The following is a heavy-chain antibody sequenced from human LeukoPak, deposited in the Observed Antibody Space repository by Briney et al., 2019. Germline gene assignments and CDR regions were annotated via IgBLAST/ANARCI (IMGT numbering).Heavy chain of an antibody. D-gene: IGHD3-22*01. CDR1: GFTFSSYA. V-gene: IGHV3-30*04. J-gene: IGHJ4*02. CDR2: ISYDGSNK. Sequence: GGSLRLSCAASGFTFSSYAMHWVRQAPGKGLEWVAVISYDGSNKYYADSVKGRFTISRDNSENTLYLQMNSLRAEDTAVYYCAKFWGGGYDSSGYSVMYYFDYWGQGTLVTVSS. CDR3: AKFWGGGYDSSGYSVMYYFDY.